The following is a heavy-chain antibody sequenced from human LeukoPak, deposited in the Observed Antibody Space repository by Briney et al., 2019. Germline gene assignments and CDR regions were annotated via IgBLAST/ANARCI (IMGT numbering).Heavy chain of an antibody. J-gene: IGHJ4*02. V-gene: IGHV3-15*01. CDR1: GFTFSNAW. Sequence: PGGSLRLSCAASGFTFSNAWMSWVRQAPGKGLEWVGRIKSKTDGGTTDYAAPVKGRFTISRDDLKNTLYLQMNSLKTEDTAVYYCTTGLITMVRGVYFDYWGQGTLVTVSS. CDR2: IKSKTDGGTT. D-gene: IGHD3-10*01. CDR3: TTGLITMVRGVYFDY.